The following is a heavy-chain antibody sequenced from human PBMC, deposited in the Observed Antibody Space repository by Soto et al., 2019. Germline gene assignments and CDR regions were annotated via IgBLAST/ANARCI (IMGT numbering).Heavy chain of an antibody. V-gene: IGHV1-2*04. J-gene: IGHJ3*02. CDR2: INPNSGGT. CDR1: GYTFTGYY. D-gene: IGHD1-1*01. Sequence: ASVKVSCKASGYTFTGYYMHWVRQAPGQGLEWIGWINPNSGGTNYAQKFQGWVTMTRDTSISTAYMELSRLRSDDTAVYYCARRVKNWNLHDAFDIWGQGTMVTVSS. CDR3: ARRVKNWNLHDAFDI.